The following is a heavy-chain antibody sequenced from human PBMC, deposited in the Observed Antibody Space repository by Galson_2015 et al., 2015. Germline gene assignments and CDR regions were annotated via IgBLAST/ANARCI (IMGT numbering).Heavy chain of an antibody. CDR1: GFTFSSYG. Sequence: SLRLSCAASGFTFSSYGMHWVRQAPGKGLEWVAVIWYDGSNKYYADSVKGRFTISRDNSKNTLYLQMNSLRAEDTAVYYCARDLGSSGWYLTDYYYGMDVWDQGTTVTVSS. V-gene: IGHV3-33*01. CDR3: ARDLGSSGWYLTDYYYGMDV. CDR2: IWYDGSNK. J-gene: IGHJ6*02. D-gene: IGHD6-19*01.